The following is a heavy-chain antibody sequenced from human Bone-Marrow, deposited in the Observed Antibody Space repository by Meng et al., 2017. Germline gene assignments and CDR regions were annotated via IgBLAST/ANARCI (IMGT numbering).Heavy chain of an antibody. CDR1: GFIFSSYN. Sequence: GESLKISCAAAGFIFSSYNMNWVRQAPGKGLEWVSSISSSRSYIYYADSVKGRFTISRDNAKNSLYLQLNSLRAGDTAVYYCARLTGGYYYYYGMDVWGQGTTVTVSS. CDR3: ARLTGGYYYYYGMDV. D-gene: IGHD2-8*02. J-gene: IGHJ6*02. CDR2: ISSSRSYI. V-gene: IGHV3-21*01.